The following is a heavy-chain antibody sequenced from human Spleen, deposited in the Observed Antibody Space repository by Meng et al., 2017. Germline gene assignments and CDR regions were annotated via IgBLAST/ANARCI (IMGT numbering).Heavy chain of an antibody. Sequence: QVQLQQWGAGLLKPSGTLCLTCVVSGGSFSDYYWSWIRQPPGKGLEWIGEINHSGSTNYNPSLESRATISVDTSQNNLSLKLSSVTAADSAVYYCARGPTTMAHDFDYWGQGTLVTVSS. CDR1: GGSFSDYY. D-gene: IGHD4-11*01. J-gene: IGHJ4*02. CDR3: ARGPTTMAHDFDY. CDR2: INHSGST. V-gene: IGHV4-34*01.